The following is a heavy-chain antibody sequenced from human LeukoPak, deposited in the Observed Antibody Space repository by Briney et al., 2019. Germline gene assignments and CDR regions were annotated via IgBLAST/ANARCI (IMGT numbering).Heavy chain of an antibody. CDR2: IHNSGTT. CDR1: GGPFSGYF. J-gene: IGHJ4*02. D-gene: IGHD3-10*01. Sequence: PSETLSLTCAVSGGPFSGYFWSWIRQSSGKGLEWIGEIHNSGTTNYNPSLNSRVTISEDTSKNQFYLNLSSVTAADTAVYYCARRYYYNLGSYPFDFWGQGTLVTVSS. CDR3: ARRYYYNLGSYPFDF. V-gene: IGHV4-34*01.